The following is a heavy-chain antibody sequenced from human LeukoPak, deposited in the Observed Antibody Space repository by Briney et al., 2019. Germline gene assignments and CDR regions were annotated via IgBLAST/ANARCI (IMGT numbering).Heavy chain of an antibody. CDR3: AKGGGYDSSHFDY. CDR1: GFTFSSYG. J-gene: IGHJ4*02. CDR2: ISGSGGST. D-gene: IGHD5-12*01. Sequence: GGSLRLSCAASGFTFSSYGMSWVRQAPGKGLEWVSAISGSGGSTYYADSVKGRFTISRDNSKNTLYLQMNSLRAEDTAVYYCAKGGGYDSSHFDYWGQGTLVTVSS. V-gene: IGHV3-23*01.